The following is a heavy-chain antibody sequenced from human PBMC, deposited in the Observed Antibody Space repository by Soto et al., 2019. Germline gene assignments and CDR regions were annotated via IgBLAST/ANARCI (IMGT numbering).Heavy chain of an antibody. V-gene: IGHV1-69*13. CDR1: GGTFSSYA. J-gene: IGHJ6*03. CDR3: SNSAGIAARYYYYYMDV. D-gene: IGHD6-6*01. Sequence: ASVKVSCKASGGTFSSYAISWVRQAPGQGLEWMGGIIPIFGTANYAQKFQGRVTITADESTSTAYMELSSLRSEDTAVYSCSNSAGIAARYYYYYMDVWGKGTTVTVSS. CDR2: IIPIFGTA.